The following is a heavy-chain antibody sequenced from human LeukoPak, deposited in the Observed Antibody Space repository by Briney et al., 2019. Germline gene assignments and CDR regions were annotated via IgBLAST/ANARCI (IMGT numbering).Heavy chain of an antibody. CDR3: ARGVGATHFDY. Sequence: ASVKVSCTASGGTFSSYAISWVRQAPGQGLEWMGGIIPIFGTANYAQKFQGRVTITADESTSTAYMELSSLRSEDTAVYYCARGVGATHFDYWGQGTLVTVSS. J-gene: IGHJ4*02. V-gene: IGHV1-69*13. CDR1: GGTFSSYA. D-gene: IGHD1-26*01. CDR2: IIPIFGTA.